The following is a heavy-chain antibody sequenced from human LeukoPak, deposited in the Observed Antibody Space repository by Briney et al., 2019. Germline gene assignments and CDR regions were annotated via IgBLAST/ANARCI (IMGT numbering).Heavy chain of an antibody. Sequence: GGSLRLSCAASGFTFRSYGMNWVRQTPEKGLEWVSGISANGGSTYYADSLKGRLTISRDNSRNTLYLQMNSLRAEDTAIYYCGEEAIVGGNGAVWGKGAAVTIFS. J-gene: IGHJ6*01. CDR1: GFTFRSYG. CDR3: GEEAIVGGNGAV. CDR2: ISANGGST. V-gene: IGHV3-23*01. D-gene: IGHD2-15*01.